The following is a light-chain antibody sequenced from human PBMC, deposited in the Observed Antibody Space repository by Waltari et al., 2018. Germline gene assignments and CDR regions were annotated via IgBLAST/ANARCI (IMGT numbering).Light chain of an antibody. CDR1: QSVSRT. CDR3: QKYGTLPAT. J-gene: IGKJ1*01. V-gene: IGKV3-20*01. Sequence: EIVLTQSLGTLSLSPGERATRSCRASQSVSRTLAWYQQKPGQAPRLLIYDASTRATGIPDRFSGSGSGTDFSLTISRLEPEDFAVYYCQKYGTLPATFGQGTKVEIK. CDR2: DAS.